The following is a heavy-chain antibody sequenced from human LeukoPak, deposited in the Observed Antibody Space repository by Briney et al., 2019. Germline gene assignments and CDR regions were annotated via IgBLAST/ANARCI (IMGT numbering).Heavy chain of an antibody. CDR1: GYTFTVYY. CDR2: INPNSGGT. D-gene: IGHD4-17*01. Sequence: ASVKVSCKASGYTFTVYYIHWVRQAPGQGLEWMGWINPNSGGTNYAQRFQGRVTMTRDTSFSTAYMELSRLRSDDTAVYYCALNDYGDGLGYWGQGTLVTASS. CDR3: ALNDYGDGLGY. J-gene: IGHJ4*02. V-gene: IGHV1-2*02.